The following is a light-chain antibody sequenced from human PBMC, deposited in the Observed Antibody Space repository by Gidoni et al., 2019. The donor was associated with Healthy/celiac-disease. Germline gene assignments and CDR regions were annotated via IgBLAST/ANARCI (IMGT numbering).Light chain of an antibody. Sequence: DIQMTLSPSSLSASVGDRVTITCQASQDISNYLNWYQQKPGKAPKLLIYDASNLETGVPSRFSGSGSGTDFTFTISSLQPEDIATYYYQQYDNLPPRFTFGPGTKVDIK. V-gene: IGKV1-33*01. J-gene: IGKJ3*01. CDR2: DAS. CDR3: QQYDNLPPRFT. CDR1: QDISNY.